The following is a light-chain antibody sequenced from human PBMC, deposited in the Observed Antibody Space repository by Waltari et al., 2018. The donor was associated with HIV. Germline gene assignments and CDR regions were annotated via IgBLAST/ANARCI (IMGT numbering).Light chain of an antibody. CDR3: SSYTSSSLEI. J-gene: IGLJ2*01. CDR2: EVT. V-gene: IGLV2-14*03. Sequence: QSALTQPASVSGSPGQSITLSCPGTSSDVGGYNYVSWYQQHPGKAPKLMIYEVTNRPSGVSNRFSGSKSGNTASLTISGLQVEDEADYYCSSYTSSSLEIFGGGTKLTVL. CDR1: SSDVGGYNY.